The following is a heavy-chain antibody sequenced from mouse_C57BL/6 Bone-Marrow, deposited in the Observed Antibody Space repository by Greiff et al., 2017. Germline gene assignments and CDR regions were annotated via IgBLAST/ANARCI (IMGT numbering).Heavy chain of an antibody. D-gene: IGHD1-1*01. CDR3: ARSHYYGSSPWFAY. J-gene: IGHJ3*01. V-gene: IGHV1-58*01. CDR2: IYIGNGYT. Sequence: EVQLHQSGAELVRPGSSVKMSCKTSGYTFTSYGINWVKQRPGQGLEWIGYIYIGNGYTEYNEKFKGKATLTSDTASSTTYMQLSSLTSEESAIYFCARSHYYGSSPWFAYWGQGTLVTVSA. CDR1: GYTFTSYG.